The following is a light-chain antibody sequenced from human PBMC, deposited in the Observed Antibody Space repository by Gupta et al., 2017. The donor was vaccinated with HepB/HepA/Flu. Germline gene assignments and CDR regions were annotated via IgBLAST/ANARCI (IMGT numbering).Light chain of an antibody. V-gene: IGLV1-47*01. CDR3: AAWDDSRSGYV. J-gene: IGLJ1*01. CDR1: SSNIGTNY. Sequence: QSVLTQPPSASETPGQRVTISCSGSSSNIGTNYVYWFQHLPGTAPKLLIYRNNQRPSGVPARFSGSKSGTSASVAISGLRAEDEADYYCAAWDDSRSGYVFAAGTKVTVL. CDR2: RNN.